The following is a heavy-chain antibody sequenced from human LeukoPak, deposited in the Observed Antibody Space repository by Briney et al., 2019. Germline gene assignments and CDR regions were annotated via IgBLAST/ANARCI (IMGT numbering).Heavy chain of an antibody. CDR3: ARRRDYYDSSGHTALDY. CDR2: ISSSGSTI. Sequence: GGSLRLSCTVSGFTVSSNSMSWIRQAPGKGLEWVSYISSSGSTIYYADSVKGRFTISRDNAKNSLYLQMNSLRAEDTAVYYCARRRDYYDSSGHTALDYWGQGTLVTVSS. CDR1: GFTVSSNS. D-gene: IGHD3-22*01. J-gene: IGHJ4*02. V-gene: IGHV3-11*01.